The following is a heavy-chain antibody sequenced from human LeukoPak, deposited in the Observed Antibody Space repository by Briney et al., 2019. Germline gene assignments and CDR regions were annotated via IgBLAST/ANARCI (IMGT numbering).Heavy chain of an antibody. CDR2: ISYDGSNK. Sequence: GGSLRLSCAASGSTFSSYAMHWVRQAPGKGLEWVAVISYDGSNKYYADSVKGRFTISRDNSKNTLFLQMNGLRVEDTAVYYCARDPSPDSGIVVVAWGQGTLVTVSS. CDR1: GSTFSSYA. D-gene: IGHD3-22*01. J-gene: IGHJ5*02. V-gene: IGHV3-30-3*01. CDR3: ARDPSPDSGIVVVA.